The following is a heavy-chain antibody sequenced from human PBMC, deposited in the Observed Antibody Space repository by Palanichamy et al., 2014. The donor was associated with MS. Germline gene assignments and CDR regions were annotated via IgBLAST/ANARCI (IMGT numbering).Heavy chain of an antibody. CDR3: ARDMALGYCSGGSCYWHYFDY. CDR2: IYYDESNK. J-gene: IGHJ4*02. Sequence: SGGGVVQPGTSLRLSCAASGFTFSSYGMHWVRQAPGKGLEWVAVIYYDESNKYYADSVKGRFTISRDNSKNTLYLQMNSLRAEDTAVYFCARDMALGYCSGGSCYWHYFDYWGQGTLVTVSS. CDR1: GFTFSSYG. D-gene: IGHD2-15*01. V-gene: IGHV3-33*01.